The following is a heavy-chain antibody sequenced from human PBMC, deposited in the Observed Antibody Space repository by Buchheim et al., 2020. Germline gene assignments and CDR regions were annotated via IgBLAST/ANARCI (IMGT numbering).Heavy chain of an antibody. V-gene: IGHV4-59*01. CDR1: GGSISSYY. J-gene: IGHJ2*01. CDR3: ARTYCGGDCFYWYFDL. CDR2: IYYSGST. Sequence: QVQLQESGPGLVKPSETLSLTCTVSGGSISSYYWSWIRQPPGKGLEWIGYIYYSGSTNYNPSLKSRVTISVDTSKNQLSLKLSSVTAADTAVYYCARTYCGGDCFYWYFDLWGRGTL. D-gene: IGHD2-21*01.